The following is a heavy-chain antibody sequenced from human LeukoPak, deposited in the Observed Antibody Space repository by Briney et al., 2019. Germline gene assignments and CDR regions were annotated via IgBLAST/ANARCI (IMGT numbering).Heavy chain of an antibody. D-gene: IGHD3-22*01. CDR1: GGSISSSSYY. Sequence: PSETLSLTCTVSGGSISSSSYYWGWLRQPPGKGLEWIGSIYYSGSTYYNPSLKSRVTISVDTSKNQFSLKLSSVTAADTAVYYCARSRITMIVVVLGDAFDIWGQGTMVTVSS. J-gene: IGHJ3*02. V-gene: IGHV4-39*01. CDR3: ARSRITMIVVVLGDAFDI. CDR2: IYYSGST.